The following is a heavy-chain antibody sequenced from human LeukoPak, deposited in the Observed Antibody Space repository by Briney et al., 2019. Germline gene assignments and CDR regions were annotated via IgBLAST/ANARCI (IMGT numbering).Heavy chain of an antibody. CDR3: ASAWGSYHHPRFDY. CDR1: GGTFSSYA. V-gene: IGHV1-69*13. Sequence: SVKVSCKASGGTFSSYAISWVRQAPGQGLEWMGGSIPIFGTANYAQKFQGRVTITADESTSTAYMELSSLRSEDTAVYYCASAWGSYHHPRFDYWGQGTLVTVSS. J-gene: IGHJ4*02. D-gene: IGHD1-26*01. CDR2: SIPIFGTA.